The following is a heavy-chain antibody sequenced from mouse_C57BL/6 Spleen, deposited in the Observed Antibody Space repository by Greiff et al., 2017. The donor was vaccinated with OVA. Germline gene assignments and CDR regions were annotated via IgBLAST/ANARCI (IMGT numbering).Heavy chain of an antibody. D-gene: IGHD2-3*01. J-gene: IGHJ1*03. Sequence: EVQLVESGPGLVKPSQSLSLTCSVTGYSITSGYYWNWIRQFPGNKLEWMGYISYDGSNNYNPSLKNRISITRDTSKNQFFLKLNSVTTEDTATYYCASAGYSWYFDVWGTGTTVTVSS. CDR1: GYSITSGYY. CDR2: ISYDGSN. V-gene: IGHV3-6*01. CDR3: ASAGYSWYFDV.